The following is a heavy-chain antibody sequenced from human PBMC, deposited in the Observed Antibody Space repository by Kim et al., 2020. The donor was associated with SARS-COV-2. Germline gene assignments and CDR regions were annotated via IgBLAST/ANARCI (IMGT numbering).Heavy chain of an antibody. CDR3: ASRYYYGSEGMFDY. V-gene: IGHV1-46*01. J-gene: IGHJ4*02. Sequence: AQKFQGRVTMTRDTSTSTVYMELSSLRSEDTAVYYCASRYYYGSEGMFDYWGQGTLVTVSS. D-gene: IGHD3-10*01.